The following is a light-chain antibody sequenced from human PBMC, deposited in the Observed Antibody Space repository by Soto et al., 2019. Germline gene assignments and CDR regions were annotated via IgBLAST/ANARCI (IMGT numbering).Light chain of an antibody. Sequence: QSVLTQPPSVSGAPGRRITISCTGSSSNIGAGYDVHWYQQLPGTAPKLLIYGNNNRPSGVPDRFSGSKSGSSASLAITGLQAEDEADYYCQSYDSSLSRVFGTGTKVTVL. CDR1: SSNIGAGYD. J-gene: IGLJ1*01. V-gene: IGLV1-40*01. CDR3: QSYDSSLSRV. CDR2: GNN.